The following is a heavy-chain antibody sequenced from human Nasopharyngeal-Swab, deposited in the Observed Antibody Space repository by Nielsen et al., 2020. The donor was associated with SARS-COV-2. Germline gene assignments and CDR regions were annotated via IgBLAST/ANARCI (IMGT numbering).Heavy chain of an antibody. D-gene: IGHD5-24*01. J-gene: IGHJ6*03. V-gene: IGHV5-51*01. CDR3: ARLSGMATNSHYYYYYMDV. CDR2: IYPGDSDT. Sequence: VRQMPGKGLEWMGIIYPGDSDTRYSPSFQGQVTISADKSISTAYLQWSSLKASDTAMYYCARLSGMATNSHYYYYYMDVWGKGTTVTVSS.